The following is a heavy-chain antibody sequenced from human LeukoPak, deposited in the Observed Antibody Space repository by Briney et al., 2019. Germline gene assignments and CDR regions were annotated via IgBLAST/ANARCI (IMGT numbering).Heavy chain of an antibody. CDR1: AFTFSSYG. Sequence: GRSLRLSCAASAFTFSSYGMLWVRQAPGKGLEWVAVIWYDGRNKFYADSLKGRFTISRDNSKNTLYLQMNSLRAEDTAVYYCARDAEGGTYRYWGQGTLVTVSS. V-gene: IGHV3-33*01. J-gene: IGHJ4*02. CDR3: ARDAEGGTYRY. CDR2: IWYDGRNK. D-gene: IGHD1-26*01.